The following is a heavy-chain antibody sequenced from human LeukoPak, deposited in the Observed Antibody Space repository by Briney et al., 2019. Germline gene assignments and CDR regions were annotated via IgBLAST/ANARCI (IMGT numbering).Heavy chain of an antibody. Sequence: PGGSLRLSCAASGFTFSSYGMHWVRQAPGKGLEWVAFIRYDGSNKYYADSVKGRFTISRDNSKNTLYLQMNSLRAEDTAVYYCAKCYQLLYYYYYYMDVWGKGTTATVSS. V-gene: IGHV3-30*02. J-gene: IGHJ6*03. D-gene: IGHD2-2*01. CDR2: IRYDGSNK. CDR3: AKCYQLLYYYYYYMDV. CDR1: GFTFSSYG.